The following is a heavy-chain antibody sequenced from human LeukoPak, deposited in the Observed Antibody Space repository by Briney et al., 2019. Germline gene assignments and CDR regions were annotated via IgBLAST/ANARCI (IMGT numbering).Heavy chain of an antibody. CDR2: ISSYNAKT. D-gene: IGHD2-8*01. J-gene: IGHJ6*02. Sequence: ASVKVSCKASGYTFISYDISWVRQAPGQGLEWMGWISSYNAKTIYAQKVQGRVTMTIDTSTSTAYMEMRSLRSDDTAVYYCARDRGTKTMDVWGQGTTVTVSS. CDR3: ARDRGTKTMDV. CDR1: GYTFISYD. V-gene: IGHV1-18*01.